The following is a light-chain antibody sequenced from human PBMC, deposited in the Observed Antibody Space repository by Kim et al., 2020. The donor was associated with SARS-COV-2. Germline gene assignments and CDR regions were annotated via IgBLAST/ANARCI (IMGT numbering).Light chain of an antibody. J-gene: IGKJ2*01. CDR3: QQSYGTPPT. CDR2: AAS. V-gene: IGKV1-39*01. Sequence: STCVGDRVAITRRASQSFSRYLNWYQQKPGNAPKLLFSAASSFQSGVPSRFSGSGSGTDFTLNISSLQPEDFASYYCQQSYGTPPTLGQETKLDI. CDR1: QSFSRY.